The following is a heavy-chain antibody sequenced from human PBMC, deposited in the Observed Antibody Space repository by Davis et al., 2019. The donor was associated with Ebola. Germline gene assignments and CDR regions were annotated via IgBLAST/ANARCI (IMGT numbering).Heavy chain of an antibody. J-gene: IGHJ6*03. D-gene: IGHD2-2*01. CDR1: GFTFSSYG. V-gene: IGHV3-73*01. CDR3: TADVIPAATRGVYYYYYYMDV. Sequence: GESLKISCAASGFTFSSYGMHWVRQASGKGLEWVGRIRTKVNGYATAYAASVKGRFTISRDDSKNTLYLQMNSLKTEDTAVYYCTADVIPAATRGVYYYYYYMDVWGKGTTVTVSS. CDR2: IRTKVNGYAT.